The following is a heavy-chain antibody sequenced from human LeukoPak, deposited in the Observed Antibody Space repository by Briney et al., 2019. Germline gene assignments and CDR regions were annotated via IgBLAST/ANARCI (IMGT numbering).Heavy chain of an antibody. CDR1: GFTFSTYW. D-gene: IGHD3-22*01. J-gene: IGHJ4*02. CDR2: IKEDGSEK. Sequence: GGSLRLSCAASGFTFSTYWMTWVRQAPGKGLEWVAKIKEDGSEKYFVDSVKGRFSISRDNSKNTLYLQMNRLRPEDTALYYCASGGESGGYPEYYFDSWAREPWSPSPQ. V-gene: IGHV3-7*05. CDR3: ASGGESGGYPEYYFDS.